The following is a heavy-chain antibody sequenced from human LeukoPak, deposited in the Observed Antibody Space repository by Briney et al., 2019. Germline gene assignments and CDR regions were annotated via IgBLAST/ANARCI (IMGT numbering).Heavy chain of an antibody. V-gene: IGHV3-30*03. CDR3: AGFGESSLAFDI. CDR2: ISYDGSNK. CDR1: GFTFSSYG. J-gene: IGHJ3*02. D-gene: IGHD3-10*01. Sequence: GGSLRLSCAASGFTFSSYGMHWVRQAPGKGLEWVAVISYDGSNKYYADSVKGRFTISRDNSKNTLYLQMNSLRAEDRVVYYCAGFGESSLAFDIWGQGTMVTVSS.